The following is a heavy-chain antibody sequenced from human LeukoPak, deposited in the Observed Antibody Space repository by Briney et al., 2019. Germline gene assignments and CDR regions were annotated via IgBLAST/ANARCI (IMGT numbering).Heavy chain of an antibody. CDR2: ISSSSSYI. D-gene: IGHD5-18*01. CDR3: ARGVIQLLDY. J-gene: IGHJ4*02. V-gene: IGHV3-21*01. Sequence: GESLRLSCAASGFTFSSYSMNWVRKAPGKGLEWVSSISSSSSYIYYADSVKGRFTISRDNAKNSLYLQMNSLRAEDTAVYYCARGVIQLLDYWGQGTLVTVSS. CDR1: GFTFSSYS.